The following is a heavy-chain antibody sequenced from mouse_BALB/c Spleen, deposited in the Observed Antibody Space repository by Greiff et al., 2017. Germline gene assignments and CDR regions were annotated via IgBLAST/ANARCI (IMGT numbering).Heavy chain of an antibody. CDR3: ARHRATGKYPYFDV. CDR2: ISSGGSYT. V-gene: IGHV5-6*01. D-gene: IGHD3-1*01. J-gene: IGHJ1*01. Sequence: EVMLVESGGDLVKPGGSLKLSCAASGFTFSSYGMSWVRQTPDKRLEWVATISSGGSYTYYPDSVKGRFTISRDNAKNTLYLQMSSLKSEDTAMYYCARHRATGKYPYFDVWGAGTTVTVSS. CDR1: GFTFSSYG.